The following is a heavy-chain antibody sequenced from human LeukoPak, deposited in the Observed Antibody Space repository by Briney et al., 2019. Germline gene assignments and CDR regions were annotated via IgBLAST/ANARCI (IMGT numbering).Heavy chain of an antibody. CDR3: ASEGYCSGGSCYSLSSGRKLPFDP. CDR2: IIPIFGTA. CDR1: GGTFSSYA. D-gene: IGHD2-15*01. J-gene: IGHJ5*02. Sequence: GASVTVSCTASGGTFSSYAISWVRQAPGQGLEWMGGIIPIFGTANYAQKFQGRVTITADKSTGTAYMELSSLRSEDTAVYYCASEGYCSGGSCYSLSSGRKLPFDPWGQGTLVTVSS. V-gene: IGHV1-69*06.